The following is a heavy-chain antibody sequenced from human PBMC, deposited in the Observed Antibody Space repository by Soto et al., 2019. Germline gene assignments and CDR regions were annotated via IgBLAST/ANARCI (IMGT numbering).Heavy chain of an antibody. CDR3: ARTMYSSPRDAMDV. V-gene: IGHV3-7*03. CDR2: IKQDGSEK. J-gene: IGHJ6*02. CDR1: GFTFRTYW. D-gene: IGHD6-13*01. Sequence: EVHLEESGGGLVQRGGSLRVSCAASGFTFRTYWMSWVRQAPGKWLEWVANIKQDGSEKYYVDSVKGRFTISRDNAKNSLYLQMNSLRAEATAVYYCARTMYSSPRDAMDVWGQGTTVTVSS.